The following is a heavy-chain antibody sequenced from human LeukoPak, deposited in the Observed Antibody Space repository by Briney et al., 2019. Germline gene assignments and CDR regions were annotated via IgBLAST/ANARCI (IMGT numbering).Heavy chain of an antibody. J-gene: IGHJ6*02. CDR3: ARVTVIRNYYYYYGMDV. V-gene: IGHV4-34*01. Sequence: SETLSLTCAVYGGSFSGYYWSWIRQPPGKGLEWIGEINHSGSTNYNPSLKSRVTISVDTSKNQFSLKLSSVTAADTAVYYCARVTVIRNYYYYYGMDVWGQGTTVTVSS. D-gene: IGHD4-17*01. CDR1: GGSFSGYY. CDR2: INHSGST.